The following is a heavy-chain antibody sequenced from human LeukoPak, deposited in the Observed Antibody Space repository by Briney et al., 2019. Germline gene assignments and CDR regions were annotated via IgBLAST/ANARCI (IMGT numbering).Heavy chain of an antibody. D-gene: IGHD6-19*01. CDR2: IKPDGSEK. Sequence: GGSLRLSCAAPGLIFSKYWMTWVRPAPGKGLEWVASIKPDGSEKYYLDSVKGRFTISRDSARDSLYLQMNSLRGDDTSVYFCARDASALYWGRGTLVTVSS. CDR1: GLIFSKYW. J-gene: IGHJ4*02. CDR3: ARDASALY. V-gene: IGHV3-7*01.